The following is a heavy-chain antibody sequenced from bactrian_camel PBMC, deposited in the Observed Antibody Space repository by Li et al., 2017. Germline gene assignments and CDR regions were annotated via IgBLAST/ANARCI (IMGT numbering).Heavy chain of an antibody. Sequence: QLVESGGGSVQVGGSLTLSCVASGYTFRSAWAGWFRQAPGKEREGVAAIDSDGITTYADDVKGRFTISRDKAKNDTVYLQMTSLTPEDTAMYYCLADVGRTDGDYCYPPPYGYSGLGTQVTVS. CDR2: IDSDGIT. J-gene: IGHJ4*01. D-gene: IGHD3*01. CDR1: GYTFRSAW. V-gene: IGHV3S53*01.